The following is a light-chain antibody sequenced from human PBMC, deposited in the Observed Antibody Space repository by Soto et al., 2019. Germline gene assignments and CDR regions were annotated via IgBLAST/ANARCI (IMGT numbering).Light chain of an antibody. V-gene: IGKV1-13*02. CDR1: QDIRGA. J-gene: IGKJ5*01. CDR3: QQFKTYPIT. CDR2: DVS. Sequence: AIQLTQSPSSLSASVGDRVTITCRASQDIRGALAWYQQKPGKPPKLLIFDVSSLQSGVPSRFRGSVSGTVFILTISSLQPEDFAIYYCQQFKTYPITFGKGTGLEIK.